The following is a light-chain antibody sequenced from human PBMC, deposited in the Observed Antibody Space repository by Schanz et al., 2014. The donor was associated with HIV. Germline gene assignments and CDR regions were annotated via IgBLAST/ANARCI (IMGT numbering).Light chain of an antibody. V-gene: IGKV3-11*01. J-gene: IGKJ5*01. CDR1: ESVSSRY. Sequence: IVLTQSPGTLSLSLGERATLSCRASESVSSRYLAWSQQKPGQAPRLLIYDASNRATGIPARFSGSGSGTDFTLTIRSLDPEDFAVYYCQQRGNWPPITFGQGTRLEIK. CDR3: QQRGNWPPIT. CDR2: DAS.